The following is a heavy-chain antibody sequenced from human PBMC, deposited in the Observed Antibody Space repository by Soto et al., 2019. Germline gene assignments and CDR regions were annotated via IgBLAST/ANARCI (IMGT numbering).Heavy chain of an antibody. CDR1: GGSISTYY. V-gene: IGHV4-59*01. D-gene: IGHD3-10*01. Sequence: SETLSLTCTVSGGSISTYYWSWIRQPPGKGLEWIGYIYYSGSTNYNPSLKSRVTISVDTSKNQFSLKLSSVTAADTAVYYCARDRGYPETYGMDVWGQGTTVTVSS. CDR3: ARDRGYPETYGMDV. CDR2: IYYSGST. J-gene: IGHJ6*02.